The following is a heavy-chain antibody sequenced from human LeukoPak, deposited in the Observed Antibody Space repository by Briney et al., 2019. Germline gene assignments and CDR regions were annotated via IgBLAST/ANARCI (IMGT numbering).Heavy chain of an antibody. D-gene: IGHD3-22*01. J-gene: IGHJ4*02. Sequence: GSLRLSCAASGFTFSNYWMSWVRQPPGKGLEWIGNIFYSGSTYYSPSLKSRVTISLDTSRNQFSLKLSSVTAADTAVYYCASGHYDSSGYVDDYWGQGTLVTVSS. CDR3: ASGHYDSSGYVDDY. CDR2: IFYSGST. CDR1: GFTFSNYW. V-gene: IGHV4-59*01.